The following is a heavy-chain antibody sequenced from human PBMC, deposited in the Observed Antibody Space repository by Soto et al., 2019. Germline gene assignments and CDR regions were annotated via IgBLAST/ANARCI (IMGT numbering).Heavy chain of an antibody. CDR1: GGTFSNYA. D-gene: IGHD2-21*01. CDR2: IISLYGTT. Sequence: QVQLVQSGAEVKKPGSSVKVSCKASGGTFSNYAVSWVRQAPGQGLEWMGGIISLYGTTNYAQKLQGRLTLTADEITNTAYMELRSLRSEDTAVYYCALRIVVMKDRMDVWGQGTTVTVSS. V-gene: IGHV1-69*01. J-gene: IGHJ6*02. CDR3: ALRIVVMKDRMDV.